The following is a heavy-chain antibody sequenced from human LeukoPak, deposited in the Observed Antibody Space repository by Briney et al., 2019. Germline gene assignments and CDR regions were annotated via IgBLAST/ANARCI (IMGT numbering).Heavy chain of an antibody. Sequence: ASVKVSCKASGYTFTGYYMHWVRQAPGQGLEWMGWINPNSGGTNYAQKFQGRVTMTRDTSISTAYMELSRLRSDDTAVYYCARGVARDIVVVPAASEGYYYYYRDVWGKGTTVTVSS. CDR1: GYTFTGYY. J-gene: IGHJ6*03. CDR3: ARGVARDIVVVPAASEGYYYYYRDV. D-gene: IGHD2-2*01. CDR2: INPNSGGT. V-gene: IGHV1-2*02.